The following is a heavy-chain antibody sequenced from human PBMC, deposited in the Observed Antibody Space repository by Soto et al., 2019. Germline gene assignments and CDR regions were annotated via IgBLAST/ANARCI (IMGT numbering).Heavy chain of an antibody. CDR3: TKGSSTSCFSPLDH. J-gene: IGHJ4*02. V-gene: IGHV3-9*01. CDR2: ISWNSGNI. Sequence: EVQVVEWGGGLEQPGRSLRLSCAASGFSFDDYAMHWVRPAPGKGLEWVTCISWNSGNIVYSDSVKGLFTLSRDNAKNSLSLQMNSLRAEDTALYYCTKGSSTSCFSPLDHWGQGTLVTVSS. CDR1: GFSFDDYA. D-gene: IGHD2-2*01.